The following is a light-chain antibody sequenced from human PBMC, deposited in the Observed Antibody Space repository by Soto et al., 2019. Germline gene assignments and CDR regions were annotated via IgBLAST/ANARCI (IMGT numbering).Light chain of an antibody. CDR2: EVT. J-gene: IGLJ1*01. CDR1: SSDVGGYDY. V-gene: IGLV2-8*01. Sequence: QSALTQPPSASGSPGQSVTISCTGTSSDVGGYDYASWYQQHPGKAPKLMIYEVTIRPSGVSDRFSGSKSGNTASLTVSGLQAEDEADYYCSSYTGGNPSYVFGNGTKVTAL. CDR3: SSYTGGNPSYV.